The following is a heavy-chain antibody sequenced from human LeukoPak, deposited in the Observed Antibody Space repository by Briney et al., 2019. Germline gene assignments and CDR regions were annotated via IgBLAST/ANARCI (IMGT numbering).Heavy chain of an antibody. J-gene: IGHJ4*02. CDR1: GYTFTGQF. CDR2: IDPPSGTP. Sequence: ASVKVSCKASGYTFTGQFIHWLRQAPGQGLEWMGWIDPPSGTPHYAQKFQDTVTMTRDTSIGTAYLEVHRLKSDDTAVYYCAISGFSTGFYLDFWSQGTLISVSS. CDR3: AISGFSTGFYLDF. V-gene: IGHV1-2*02. D-gene: IGHD2-8*02.